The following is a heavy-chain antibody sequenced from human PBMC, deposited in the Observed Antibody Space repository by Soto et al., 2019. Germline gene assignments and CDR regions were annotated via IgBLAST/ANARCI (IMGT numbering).Heavy chain of an antibody. CDR3: ARVERGTVTTVVDAFDI. D-gene: IGHD1-1*01. CDR1: GGFVSSGSYY. V-gene: IGHV4-61*01. Sequence: SETLSLTCAVYGGFVSSGSYYWSWIRQPPGKGLEWIGEMSHSGGTHFNPSLKSRVTISVDTSKNQFSLNIYSVTAADTALYYCARVERGTVTTVVDAFDIWGPGTMVAVSS. CDR2: MSHSGGT. J-gene: IGHJ3*02.